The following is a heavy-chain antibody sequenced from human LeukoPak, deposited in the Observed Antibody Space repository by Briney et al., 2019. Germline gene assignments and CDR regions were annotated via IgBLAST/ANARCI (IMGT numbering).Heavy chain of an antibody. V-gene: IGHV4-59*01. Sequence: SETLSLTCTVSGGSISSYYWSWIRQSPGKGLERIGYIHYTGSTNYNPSLKSRVTISVETSKNQFSLKLKSVTAADTAVYYCARGGYYGSGNDFRFDPWGQGTLVTVSS. CDR1: GGSISSYY. D-gene: IGHD3-10*01. CDR2: IHYTGST. J-gene: IGHJ5*02. CDR3: ARGGYYGSGNDFRFDP.